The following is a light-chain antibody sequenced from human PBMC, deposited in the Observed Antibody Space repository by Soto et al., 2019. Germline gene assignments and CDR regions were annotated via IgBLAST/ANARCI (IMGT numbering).Light chain of an antibody. CDR1: SSDVGGYNY. Sequence: QPVLTQPASVSGSPGQSITISCTGTSSDVGGYNYVSWYQQHPGKAPKLMIYDVNNRPLGVSNRFSGSKSGNTASLTISGLQAEDEADYYCSSYTSSRPYVFGTGTKLTVL. CDR2: DVN. V-gene: IGLV2-14*01. CDR3: SSYTSSRPYV. J-gene: IGLJ1*01.